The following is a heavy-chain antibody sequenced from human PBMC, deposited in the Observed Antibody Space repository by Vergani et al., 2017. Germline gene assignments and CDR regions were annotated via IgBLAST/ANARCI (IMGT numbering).Heavy chain of an antibody. J-gene: IGHJ4*02. CDR3: AREATGSYGGGFDY. D-gene: IGHD1-26*01. CDR2: INPNSGGT. V-gene: IGHV1-2*02. Sequence: QVQLVQSGAEVKKPGASVKVSCKASGYTFTGYYMHWVRQAPGQGLEWMGWINPNSGGTNYAQKFQGRVTMTSDTSISTTYMELSRLRSDDPAVYYCAREATGSYGGGFDYWGQGTLVTVSS. CDR1: GYTFTGYY.